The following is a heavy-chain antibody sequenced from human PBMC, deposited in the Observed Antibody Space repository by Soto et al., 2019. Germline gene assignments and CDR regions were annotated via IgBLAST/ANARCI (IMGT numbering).Heavy chain of an antibody. J-gene: IGHJ4*02. D-gene: IGHD7-27*01. CDR1: GFSFSISP. V-gene: IGHV3-30-3*01. CDR2: IPYDGTNK. Sequence: SGGSLRLSCAASGFSFSISPMHWVRQAPGKGPEWVALIPYDGTNKFYADSVKGRFTISRDNSKSTLYLQVDSLRPEDAAVYYCARDPKTSGGQHWAFNYFHSWGQGILVTVSS. CDR3: ARDPKTSGGQHWAFNYFHS.